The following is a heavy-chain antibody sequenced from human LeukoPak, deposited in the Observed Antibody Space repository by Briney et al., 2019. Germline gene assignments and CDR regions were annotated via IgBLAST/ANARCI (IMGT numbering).Heavy chain of an antibody. D-gene: IGHD4-23*01. Sequence: ASVKVSCKASGYTFTGYYMHWVRQAPGQGLEWMGWINPNSGDTNYAQKFQGRVTMTGDTSISTAYMELSRLRSDDTALYYCARHDSYGGNDYWGQGTLVTVSS. CDR1: GYTFTGYY. J-gene: IGHJ4*02. CDR2: INPNSGDT. CDR3: ARHDSYGGNDY. V-gene: IGHV1-2*02.